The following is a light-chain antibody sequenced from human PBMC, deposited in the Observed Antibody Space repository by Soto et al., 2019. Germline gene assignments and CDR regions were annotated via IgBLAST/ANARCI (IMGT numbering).Light chain of an antibody. J-gene: IGKJ2*01. CDR2: DAS. Sequence: DIQMTQSPSTLSASVGDRVTITYRASQSLSTWLAWYQQKPGKAPKLLIFDASSLETGVPSRFSGSGSGTEFTLTISSLHPDDFATYYCQQYNSFPVTFGQGSKLEIK. CDR1: QSLSTW. V-gene: IGKV1-5*01. CDR3: QQYNSFPVT.